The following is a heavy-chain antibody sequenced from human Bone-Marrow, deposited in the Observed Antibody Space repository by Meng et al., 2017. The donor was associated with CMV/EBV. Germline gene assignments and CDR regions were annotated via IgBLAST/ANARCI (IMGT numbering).Heavy chain of an antibody. J-gene: IGHJ4*02. Sequence: GGSPRLSCVGSGFTFNYYGMHWVRQAPGRSLEWVSLISWDGDDTYYAGSVKGRFTISRDNTKDSLFLQMSSLRPEDTALYFCAKDRHYDTRGFYSFSCDSWGQGTLVTVSS. D-gene: IGHD3-22*01. CDR1: GFTFNYYG. V-gene: IGHV3-43D*03. CDR3: AKDRHYDTRGFYSFSCDS. CDR2: ISWDGDDT.